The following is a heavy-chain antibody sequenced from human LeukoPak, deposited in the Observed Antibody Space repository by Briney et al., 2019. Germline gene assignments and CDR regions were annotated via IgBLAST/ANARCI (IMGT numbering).Heavy chain of an antibody. CDR3: ARAYNPYGSGSYYNEGWFDP. CDR1: GGTFSSYA. CDR2: IIPILGIA. V-gene: IGHV1-69*04. J-gene: IGHJ5*02. D-gene: IGHD3-10*01. Sequence: GASVKVSCKASGGTFSSYAISWVRQAPGQGLEWMGRIIPILGIANYAQKFQGRVTITADKPTSTAYMELSSLRSGDTAVYYCARAYNPYGSGSYYNEGWFDPWGQGTLVTVSS.